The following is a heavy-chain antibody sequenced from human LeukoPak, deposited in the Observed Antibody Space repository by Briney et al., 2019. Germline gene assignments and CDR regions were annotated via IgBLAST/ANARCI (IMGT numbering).Heavy chain of an antibody. V-gene: IGHV1-8*01. CDR3: GQVDGDTAMAPGDY. Sequence: GASVKVSCKASGYTFTSCDINWVRQATGQGLEWMGWMNPNSGNTGYGQSFQGRITMTRDISIGTAYMELSRLRSDDTAVYYCGQVDGDTAMAPGDYWGQGTLVTVSS. CDR1: GYTFTSCD. D-gene: IGHD5-18*01. CDR2: MNPNSGNT. J-gene: IGHJ4*02.